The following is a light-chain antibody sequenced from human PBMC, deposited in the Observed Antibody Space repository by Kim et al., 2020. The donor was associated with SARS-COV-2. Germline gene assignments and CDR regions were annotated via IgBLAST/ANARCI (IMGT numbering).Light chain of an antibody. V-gene: IGKV1-39*01. CDR1: KSISSH. J-gene: IGKJ5*01. Sequence: SVGDRVIITCRASKSISSHLNWYQQKPGKAPKLLIYAASSLQSGVPSRFTGSGSGTEFTLTIRTLQPEDSATYYCQQGYSSPQITFGQGTRLEIK. CDR2: AAS. CDR3: QQGYSSPQIT.